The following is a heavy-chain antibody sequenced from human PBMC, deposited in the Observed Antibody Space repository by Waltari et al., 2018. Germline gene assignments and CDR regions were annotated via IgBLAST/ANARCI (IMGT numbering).Heavy chain of an antibody. Sequence: EVQLVESGGDLVQPGGYLRLSCVASGYSFNRYWTHCVRQAPGKGLGWVSRISCDGKSISYADSVKGPFTISRDNTKNTLYLQMNSLRDEDTGVYYCARLTTVDVWGQGTTVIVSS. V-gene: IGHV3-74*01. CDR1: GYSFNRYW. J-gene: IGHJ6*02. CDR2: ISCDGKSI. D-gene: IGHD4-17*01. CDR3: ARLTTVDV.